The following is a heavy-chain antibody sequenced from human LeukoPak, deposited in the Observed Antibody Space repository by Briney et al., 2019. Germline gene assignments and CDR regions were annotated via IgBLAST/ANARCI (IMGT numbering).Heavy chain of an antibody. V-gene: IGHV3-53*01. CDR2: IYSDGST. D-gene: IGHD2-15*01. J-gene: IGHJ4*02. CDR3: ARDRSECSGGSCYSGGFDY. Sequence: TGGSLRLSCAASGFTVSSNNMSWVRQAPGKGLEWVSVIYSDGSTYYADSVKGRFTISRDNSKNTLYLQMNSLRAEDTAVYYCARDRSECSGGSCYSGGFDYWGQGTLVTVSS. CDR1: GFTVSSNN.